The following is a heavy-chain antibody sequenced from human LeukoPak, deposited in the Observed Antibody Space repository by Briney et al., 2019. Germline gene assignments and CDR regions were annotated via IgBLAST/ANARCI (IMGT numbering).Heavy chain of an antibody. CDR2: IYTSGST. J-gene: IGHJ4*02. CDR3: ARYGKEGYSGSYDY. V-gene: IGHV4-4*09. D-gene: IGHD1-26*01. CDR1: GGSISSYY. Sequence: SETLSLTCTVSGGSISSYYWSWIRQPPGKGLEWIGYIYTSGSTNYNPSLKSRVTISVDTSKNQFSLKLSSVTAADTAVYYCARYGKEGYSGSYDYWGQGTLVTVSS.